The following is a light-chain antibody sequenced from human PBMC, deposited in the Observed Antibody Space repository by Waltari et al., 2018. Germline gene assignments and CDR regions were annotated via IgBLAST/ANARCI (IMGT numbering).Light chain of an antibody. V-gene: IGKV1-5*03. Sequence: DIQVTQSPSTLSASVGDRVPITCRASQSIVVWLAWYQQKPGKAPRLLIYKASYLESGVPSRCSGSGSGTEFTLTISSLQADDFATYYCLQYKSYPWTFGQGTKVEIK. CDR3: LQYKSYPWT. J-gene: IGKJ1*01. CDR2: KAS. CDR1: QSIVVW.